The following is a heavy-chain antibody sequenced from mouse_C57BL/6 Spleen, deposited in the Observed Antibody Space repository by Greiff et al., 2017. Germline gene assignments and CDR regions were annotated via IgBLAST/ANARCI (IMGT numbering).Heavy chain of an antibody. J-gene: IGHJ2*01. CDR3: ASPSDGYYVYFDY. CDR2: INPYNGGT. D-gene: IGHD2-3*01. V-gene: IGHV1-19*01. CDR1: GYTFTDYY. Sequence: VQLQQSGPVLVKPGASVKMSCKASGYTFTDYYMNWVKQSHGKSLEWIGVINPYNGGTSYNQKFKGKATLTVDKSSSTAYMELTSLTSEDSAVYYCASPSDGYYVYFDYWGQGTTLTVSS.